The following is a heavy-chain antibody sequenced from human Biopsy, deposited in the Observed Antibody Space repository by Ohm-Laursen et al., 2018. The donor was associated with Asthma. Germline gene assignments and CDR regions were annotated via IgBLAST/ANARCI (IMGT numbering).Heavy chain of an antibody. CDR2: IDPNSGGT. D-gene: IGHD3-16*01. Sequence: GSSVKVSCKASGYPFTDYYVHWVRQAPGQGLEWMGRIDPNSGGTNYAQKFLGRVTMTRDTSVNTAFMVLSRLRSDDTAVYYCARIKIRIGAGTDRYFDPWGRGTLVTVSS. V-gene: IGHV1-2*06. CDR1: GYPFTDYY. J-gene: IGHJ2*01. CDR3: ARIKIRIGAGTDRYFDP.